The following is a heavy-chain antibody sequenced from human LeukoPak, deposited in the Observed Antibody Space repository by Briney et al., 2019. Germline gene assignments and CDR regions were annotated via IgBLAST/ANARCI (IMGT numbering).Heavy chain of an antibody. CDR3: TTDGDYYGSGSYLSGFDY. V-gene: IGHV3-15*01. CDR1: GFTFSDSA. D-gene: IGHD3-10*01. CDR2: IKSKTDGGTT. J-gene: IGHJ4*02. Sequence: GGSLRLSCAASGFTFSDSAMNWVRQAPGKGLEWVGRIKSKTDGGTTDYAAPVKGGFTISRDDSKNTLYLQMNSLKTEDTAAYYCTTDGDYYGSGSYLSGFDYWGQGTLVAVSS.